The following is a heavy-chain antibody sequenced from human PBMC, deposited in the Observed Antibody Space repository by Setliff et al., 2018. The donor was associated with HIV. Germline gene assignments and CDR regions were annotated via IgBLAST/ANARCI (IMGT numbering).Heavy chain of an antibody. Sequence: PGGSLRLSCAASGFVFSDRYMAWIRQAPGKGLEWVSSIGLTSAITIYAGSVKGRFTISRDNSNNTLSLQMSSLRAEDTALYYCAKLDYYDYSGSWARKVAIDFWGRGQWSPSPQ. V-gene: IGHV3-11*03. CDR3: AKLDYYDYSGSWARKVAIDF. CDR2: IGLTSAIT. CDR1: GFVFSDRY. J-gene: IGHJ3*01. D-gene: IGHD3-22*01.